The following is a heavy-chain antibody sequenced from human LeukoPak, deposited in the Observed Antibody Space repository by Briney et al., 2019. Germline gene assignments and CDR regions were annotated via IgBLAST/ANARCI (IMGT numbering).Heavy chain of an antibody. D-gene: IGHD1-26*01. CDR1: GFTFSTYW. CDR2: IDYDGINT. CDR3: ARDSEWELPPVWYYYYMDV. V-gene: IGHV3-74*01. J-gene: IGHJ6*03. Sequence: PGGSLRLSCAASGFTFSTYWMHWVRQTPGKGLVWVSRIDYDGINTNYADSVKGRFTISRDNSKNTLYLQMNSLRAEDTAVYYCARDSEWELPPVWYYYYMDVWGKGTTVTISS.